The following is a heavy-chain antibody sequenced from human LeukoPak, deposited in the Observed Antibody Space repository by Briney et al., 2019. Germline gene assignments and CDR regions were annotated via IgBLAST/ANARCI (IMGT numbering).Heavy chain of an antibody. V-gene: IGHV4-61*01. J-gene: IGHJ2*01. Sequence: SETLSLTCSVSGGSVSSGSYYWSWMRQPPGKGLEWIGYIHYSGSTSYNPSLKSRVTMSVDTSKNQFSLQLSSVTAADTAVYYCARDGNPWNLDVWGRGTLVTVSS. D-gene: IGHD1-26*01. CDR1: GGSVSSGSYY. CDR3: ARDGNPWNLDV. CDR2: IHYSGST.